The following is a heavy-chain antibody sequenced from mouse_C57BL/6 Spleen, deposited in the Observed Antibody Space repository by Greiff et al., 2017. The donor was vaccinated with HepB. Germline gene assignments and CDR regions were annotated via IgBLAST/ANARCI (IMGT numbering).Heavy chain of an antibody. J-gene: IGHJ1*03. CDR3: ARSGSSLRGNFDV. D-gene: IGHD1-1*01. Sequence: QVQLQQPGAELVKPGASVKLSCKASGYTFTSYWMHWVKQRPGQGLEWIGMIHPNSGSTNYNEKFKSKATLTVDKSSSTAYMQLSSLTSEDSAVYYCARSGSSLRGNFDVWGTGTTVTVSS. CDR1: GYTFTSYW. V-gene: IGHV1-64*01. CDR2: IHPNSGST.